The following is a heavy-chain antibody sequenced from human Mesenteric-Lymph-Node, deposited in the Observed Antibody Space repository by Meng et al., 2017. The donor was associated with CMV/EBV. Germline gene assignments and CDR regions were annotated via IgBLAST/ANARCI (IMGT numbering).Heavy chain of an antibody. CDR3: ARGQGGSSPY. V-gene: IGHV4-34*01. D-gene: IGHD6-13*01. CDR2: INHSGST. CDR1: GGSFSGYY. Sequence: SETLSLTCAVYGGSFSGYYWSWIRQPPGKGLEWIGEINHSGSTNYNPSLKSRITISVDTSKKQVSLKLSSVTAADTAIYYCARGQGGSSPYWGQGTLVTVSS. J-gene: IGHJ4*02.